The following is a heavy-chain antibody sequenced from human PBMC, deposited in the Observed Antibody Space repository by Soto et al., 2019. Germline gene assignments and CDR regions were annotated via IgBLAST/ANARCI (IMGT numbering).Heavy chain of an antibody. V-gene: IGHV3-11*01. J-gene: IGHJ6*03. CDR1: GFTFSDYY. Sequence: QVQLVESGGGLVKPGGSLRLSCAASGFTFSDYYMSWIRQAPGKGLYWVSYIISSGSTIYYADSVKGRFTISRDNAKNSLYLQMNSLRAEDKAVYYCARRKATVTTLAYYYYYYMDVWGKGTTVTVSS. D-gene: IGHD4-4*01. CDR3: ARRKATVTTLAYYYYYYMDV. CDR2: IISSGSTI.